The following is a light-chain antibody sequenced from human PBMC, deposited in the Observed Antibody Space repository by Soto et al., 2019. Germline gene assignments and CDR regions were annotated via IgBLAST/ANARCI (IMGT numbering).Light chain of an antibody. Sequence: QSALTQPPSVSGAPGQRVTISCTGSSSNIGAGYDVHWYQQLPGTAPKLLIYGNSNRPSGVPDRFSGSKSGTSPSLAITGLQAEDEADYYCQSYDSSLSALYVLGTGTKVTVL. V-gene: IGLV1-40*01. CDR3: QSYDSSLSALYV. J-gene: IGLJ1*01. CDR1: SSNIGAGYD. CDR2: GNS.